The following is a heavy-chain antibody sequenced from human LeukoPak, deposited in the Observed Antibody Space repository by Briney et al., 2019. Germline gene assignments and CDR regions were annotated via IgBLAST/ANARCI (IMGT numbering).Heavy chain of an antibody. J-gene: IGHJ4*02. CDR2: IKSKTDGGTT. V-gene: IGHV3-15*01. Sequence: PGGSLRLSCAASGFTFSSYWMSWVRQAPGKGLEWVGRIKSKTDGGTTDYAAPVKGRFTISRDDSKNTLYLQMNSLKAEDTAVYYCTSVDMRYSSSWYNEYFDYWGQGTLVTVSS. CDR3: TSVDMRYSSSWYNEYFDY. CDR1: GFTFSSYW. D-gene: IGHD6-13*01.